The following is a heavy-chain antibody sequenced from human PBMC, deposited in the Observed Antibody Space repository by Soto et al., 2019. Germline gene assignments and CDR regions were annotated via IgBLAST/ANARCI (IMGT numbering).Heavy chain of an antibody. D-gene: IGHD3-3*01. CDR2: IYYSGST. V-gene: IGHV4-31*03. J-gene: IGHJ4*01. Sequence: PSETLSLTCTVSGGSISSGGYYWSWIRQHPGKGLEWIGYIYYSGSTYYNPSLKSRVTISVDTSKNQFSLKLSSVTAADTAVYCCARVCTIFGVVMVDYLGQGNLVNGS. CDR1: GGSISSGGYY. CDR3: ARVCTIFGVVMVDY.